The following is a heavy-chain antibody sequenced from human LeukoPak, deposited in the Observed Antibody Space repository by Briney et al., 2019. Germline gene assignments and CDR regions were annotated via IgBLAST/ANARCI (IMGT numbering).Heavy chain of an antibody. V-gene: IGHV4-61*05. CDR3: ARRIWFGNLSRTYYFDS. Sequence: PSETLSLTCTVSGGSISSSSYYWGWIRQPPGKGLEWIGRIYTCGSTNYNPSLKSRVTISVDTSKNQFSLKLNYVTAADTAMYYCARRIWFGNLSRTYYFDSWGLGTLATVSS. D-gene: IGHD3-10*01. J-gene: IGHJ4*02. CDR2: IYTCGST. CDR1: GGSISSSSYY.